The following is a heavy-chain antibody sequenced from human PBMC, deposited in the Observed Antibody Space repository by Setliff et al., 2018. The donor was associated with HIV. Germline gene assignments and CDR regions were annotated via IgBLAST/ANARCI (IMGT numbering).Heavy chain of an antibody. CDR3: ARHAAAAPFRY. D-gene: IGHD6-13*01. V-gene: IGHV4-34*01. J-gene: IGHJ4*02. CDR1: RGSFSHYY. Sequence: KASETLSLTCAVYRGSFSHYYWAWISQSPGKGLEWIAEINQERTTFYNHSLMSRVTMSLDTSRNQFSLKLSSVTAADTAVYFCARHAAAAPFRYWGQGTLVTVS. CDR2: INQERTT.